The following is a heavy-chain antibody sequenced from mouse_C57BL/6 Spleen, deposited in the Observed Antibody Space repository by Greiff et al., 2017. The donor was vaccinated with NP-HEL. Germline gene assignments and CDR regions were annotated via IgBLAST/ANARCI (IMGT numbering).Heavy chain of an antibody. D-gene: IGHD2-5*01. CDR2: IYPGSGST. J-gene: IGHJ3*01. CDR3: ARTLYSNYVFAY. V-gene: IGHV1-55*01. CDR1: GYTFTSYW. Sequence: QVQLKQPGAELVKPGASVKMSCKASGYTFTSYWITWVKQRPGQGLEWIGDIYPGSGSTNYNEKFKSKATLTVDTSSSTAYMQLSSLTSEDSAVYYCARTLYSNYVFAYWGQGTLVTVSA.